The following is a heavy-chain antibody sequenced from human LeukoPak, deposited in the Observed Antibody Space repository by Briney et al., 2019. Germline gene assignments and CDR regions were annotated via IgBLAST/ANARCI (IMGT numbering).Heavy chain of an antibody. J-gene: IGHJ3*02. Sequence: GGSLRLSCAASGFTFSSYSMNWVRQAPGKGLEWVSSISSSSSYIYYADSVKGRFTISRDNAKNSLYLQMNSLRAEDTAVYYCARRRGYGSRDAFDIWGQGAMVTVSS. CDR1: GFTFSSYS. V-gene: IGHV3-21*01. CDR3: ARRRGYGSRDAFDI. CDR2: ISSSSSYI. D-gene: IGHD5-18*01.